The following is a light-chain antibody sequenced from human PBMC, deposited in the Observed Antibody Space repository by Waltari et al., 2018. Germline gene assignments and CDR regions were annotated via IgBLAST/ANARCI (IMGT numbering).Light chain of an antibody. CDR3: QQYGSSPLT. Sequence: ELVLTQSPGTLSLSPGERATLSCRASQSVSSSCLAWYQQKPGQAPRLLIYGASSRATGIPDRFSGSGSGTDFTRTISRLEPEDFAVYYCQQYGSSPLTFGGGTKVEIK. CDR2: GAS. V-gene: IGKV3-20*01. CDR1: QSVSSSC. J-gene: IGKJ4*01.